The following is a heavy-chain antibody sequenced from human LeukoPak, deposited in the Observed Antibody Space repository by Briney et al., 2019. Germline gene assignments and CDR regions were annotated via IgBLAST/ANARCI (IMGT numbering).Heavy chain of an antibody. J-gene: IGHJ5*02. CDR3: AREAGDSSGWYNWFDP. CDR2: INPSGGST. D-gene: IGHD6-19*01. CDR1: GYTFTSYY. V-gene: IGHV1-46*01. Sequence: ASVKVSCKASGYTFTSYYMHWVRQAPGQGLEWVGIINPSGGSTSYAQKFQGRVTMTRDTSTSTVYMELSSLRSEDTAVYYCAREAGDSSGWYNWFDPWGQGTLVTVSS.